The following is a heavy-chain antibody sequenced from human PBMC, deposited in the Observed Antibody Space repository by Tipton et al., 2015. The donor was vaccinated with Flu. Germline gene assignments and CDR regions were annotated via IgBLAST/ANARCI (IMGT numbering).Heavy chain of an antibody. CDR3: ARGKVVPAAPAPHYYYYMDV. CDR2: IYYSGST. CDR1: GGSISSYY. D-gene: IGHD2-2*01. V-gene: IGHV4-59*01. J-gene: IGHJ6*03. Sequence: TLSLTCTVSGGSISSYYWSWIRQPPGKGLEWIGYIYYSGSTNYNPSLKSRVTISVDTSKNQFSLKLSSVTAADTAGYYCARGKVVPAAPAPHYYYYMDVWGKGTTVTVSS.